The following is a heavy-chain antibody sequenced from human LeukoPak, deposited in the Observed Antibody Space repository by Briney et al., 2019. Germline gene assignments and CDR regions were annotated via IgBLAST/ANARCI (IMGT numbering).Heavy chain of an antibody. CDR3: VRDLNTITTAFFVY. CDR1: GFTFSSYS. D-gene: IGHD4-11*01. J-gene: IGHJ4*02. Sequence: PGGSLRLSCAASGFTFSSYSMNWVRQAPGKGLEWVSSISSTSRHICYADSVKGRFTISRDDASNSLYLQMNSLRAEDTAVYYCVRDLNTITTAFFVYWGQGTLVTVSS. V-gene: IGHV3-21*01. CDR2: ISSTSRHI.